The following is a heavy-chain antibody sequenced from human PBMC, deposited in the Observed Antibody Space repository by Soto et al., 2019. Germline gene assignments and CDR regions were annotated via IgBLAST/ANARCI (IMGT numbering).Heavy chain of an antibody. V-gene: IGHV3-48*03. CDR1: GFIFSDYE. CDR2: IGKSGYPI. CDR3: AKFGMATTKRSPPYYIDY. Sequence: GGSLRLSCAASGFIFSDYEMNWVRQAPGKGLEWVSFIGKSGYPIYYTDSVKGRFTMSRDNAKYSLTLQMNSLRAEDTAVYYCAKFGMATTKRSPPYYIDYWGQGALVTVSS. D-gene: IGHD1-1*01. J-gene: IGHJ4*02.